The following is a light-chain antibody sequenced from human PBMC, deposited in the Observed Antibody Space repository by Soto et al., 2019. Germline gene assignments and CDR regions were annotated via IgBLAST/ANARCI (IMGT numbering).Light chain of an antibody. V-gene: IGKV4-1*01. CDR3: HQYYGIPYT. CDR1: QSVLYSPTNKNY. CDR2: WAS. Sequence: DIVMTQSPDSLAVSLGERATINCKSSQSVLYSPTNKNYLAWCQQKPGQPPKLLIYWASTRESGVPDRFSGSVSGTDFTLTISSLQAEDVAIYYCHQYYGIPYTFGQGTKLEIK. J-gene: IGKJ2*01.